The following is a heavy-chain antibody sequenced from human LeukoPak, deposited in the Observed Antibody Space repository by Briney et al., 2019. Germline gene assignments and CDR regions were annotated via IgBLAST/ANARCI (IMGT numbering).Heavy chain of an antibody. V-gene: IGHV4-61*02. D-gene: IGHD6-13*01. Sequence: SETQSLTCTVSGGSMSSGSYYWTWIRQPAGKGLEWIGRIYTSGSTNYIPSLTSRVTISVDTSKNEFSLKLSAVTAADTAVYYCARGLDPYSSSCGYWGQGTLVTVSS. CDR2: IYTSGST. CDR3: ARGLDPYSSSCGY. J-gene: IGHJ4*02. CDR1: GGSMSSGSYY.